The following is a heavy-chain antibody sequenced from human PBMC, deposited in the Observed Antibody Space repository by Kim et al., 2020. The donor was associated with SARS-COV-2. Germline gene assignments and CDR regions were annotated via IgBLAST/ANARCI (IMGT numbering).Heavy chain of an antibody. J-gene: IGHJ5*02. D-gene: IGHD3-10*01. V-gene: IGHV3-20*01. Sequence: GGSLRLSCAASGFTFDDYGMSWVRQAPGKGLEWVSGINWNGGSTGYADSVKGRFTISRDNAKNSLYLQMNSLRAEDTALYHCARVQPNYYGSGAGRWFDPWGQGTLVTVSS. CDR3: ARVQPNYYGSGAGRWFDP. CDR2: INWNGGST. CDR1: GFTFDDYG.